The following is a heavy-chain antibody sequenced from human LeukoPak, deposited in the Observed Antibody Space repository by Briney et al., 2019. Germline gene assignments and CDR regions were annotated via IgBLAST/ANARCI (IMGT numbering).Heavy chain of an antibody. CDR2: ISAYNGHT. Sequence: ASVKVSCKASGYTFTRYGISWVRQAPGQRLEWMGWISAYNGHTNYTQKLQGRVTMTTDTSTSTAYMELRSLRSDDTAVYFCVRDGHRLYDYYYYYMDVWGKGTTVTVSS. V-gene: IGHV1-18*01. CDR3: VRDGHRLYDYYYYYMDV. J-gene: IGHJ6*03. CDR1: GYTFTRYG. D-gene: IGHD2-2*02.